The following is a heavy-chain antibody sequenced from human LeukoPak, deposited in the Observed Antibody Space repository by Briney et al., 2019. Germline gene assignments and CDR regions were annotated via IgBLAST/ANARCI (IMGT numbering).Heavy chain of an antibody. D-gene: IGHD4-17*01. V-gene: IGHV4-39*01. CDR2: IYYSGST. CDR3: ASSYGDYRPFDY. J-gene: IGHJ4*02. Sequence: SETLSLTCTVSGGSISSSSYYWGWIRQPPGKGLEWIGSIYYSGSTYYNPSLKSRVTISVDTSKNQFSLKLSSVTAADTAVYYCASSYGDYRPFDYWGQGTLVTVSS. CDR1: GGSISSSSYY.